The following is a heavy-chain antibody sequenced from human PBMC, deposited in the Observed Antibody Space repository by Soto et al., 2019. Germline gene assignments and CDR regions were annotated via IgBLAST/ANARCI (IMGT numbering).Heavy chain of an antibody. CDR3: ASSLPPENCSGGSCYPVIGAFDI. V-gene: IGHV5-51*01. CDR1: GYSFTSYW. D-gene: IGHD2-15*01. CDR2: IYPGDSDT. J-gene: IGHJ3*02. Sequence: PGESLKLSCKGSGYSFTSYWIGWVRQMPGKGLEWMGIIYPGDSDTRYSPPFQGQVTISADKSISTAYLQWSSLKASDTAMYYCASSLPPENCSGGSCYPVIGAFDIWGQGTMVTVSS.